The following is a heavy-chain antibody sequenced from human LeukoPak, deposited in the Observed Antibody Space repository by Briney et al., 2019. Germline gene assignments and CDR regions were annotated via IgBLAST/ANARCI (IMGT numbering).Heavy chain of an antibody. V-gene: IGHV1-8*01. D-gene: IGHD3-3*01. Sequence: WASVKVSCKASGYTFTSYDINWVRQATGQGLEWMGWMNPNSGNTGYAQKFQGRVTMTRNTSISTAYMELSSLRSDDTAVYYCARGTTIFGVVIFGWFDPWGQGTLVTVSS. CDR2: MNPNSGNT. J-gene: IGHJ5*02. CDR3: ARGTTIFGVVIFGWFDP. CDR1: GYTFTSYD.